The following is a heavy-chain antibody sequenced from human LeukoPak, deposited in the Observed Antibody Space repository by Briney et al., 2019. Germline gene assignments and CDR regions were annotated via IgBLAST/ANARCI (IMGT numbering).Heavy chain of an antibody. Sequence: GASVKVSCKASGYTFTGYYMHWVRQAPGQGLEWMGWINPNSGGTNYEQKFQGRVTMTRDTSISTAYMELSRLRSDDTAVYYCARDLVVVPAAIIAFDIWGQGTMVTVSS. V-gene: IGHV1-2*02. D-gene: IGHD2-2*02. CDR3: ARDLVVVPAAIIAFDI. CDR1: GYTFTGYY. CDR2: INPNSGGT. J-gene: IGHJ3*02.